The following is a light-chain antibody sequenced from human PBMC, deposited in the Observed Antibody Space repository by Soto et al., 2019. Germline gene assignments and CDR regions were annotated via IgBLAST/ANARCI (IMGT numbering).Light chain of an antibody. CDR3: QQYNNWPWT. CDR2: GAS. V-gene: IGKV3-15*01. J-gene: IGKJ1*01. CDR1: QSVSSN. Sequence: EIVMTQSPATLSVSPGERATLSCRASQSVSSNLAWYQQKPGQAPRLLIYGASASATGFPARFSASGSGTEFTLTISSLQSEDFAVYYCQQYNNWPWTFGQGTKVDI.